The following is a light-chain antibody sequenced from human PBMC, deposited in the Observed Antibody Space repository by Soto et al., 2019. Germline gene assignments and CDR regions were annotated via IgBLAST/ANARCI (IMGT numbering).Light chain of an antibody. CDR3: QQYNSYRRT. V-gene: IGKV1-5*03. Sequence: DIQMTQSPSTLSASVGDRVTITCRASQSISSWLAWYQQKPGKAPKLLIYKASSLESGVPSRFSGSGSGTEFTLTISSLQPDDCATDYCQQYNSYRRTFGQGTKVEIK. CDR2: KAS. J-gene: IGKJ1*01. CDR1: QSISSW.